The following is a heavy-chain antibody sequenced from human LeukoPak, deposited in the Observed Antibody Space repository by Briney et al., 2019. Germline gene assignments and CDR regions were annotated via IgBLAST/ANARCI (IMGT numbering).Heavy chain of an antibody. J-gene: IGHJ3*02. CDR1: GGTFSSYA. Sequence: SVKVSCXASGGTFSSYAISWVRLARGQGLEWMGGIIPIFGTANYAQKFQGRVTITADESTSTAYMELSSLRSEDTAVYYCARDPRLVRSGYFHAFDIWGQGTMVTVSS. D-gene: IGHD3-3*01. V-gene: IGHV1-69*13. CDR2: IIPIFGTA. CDR3: ARDPRLVRSGYFHAFDI.